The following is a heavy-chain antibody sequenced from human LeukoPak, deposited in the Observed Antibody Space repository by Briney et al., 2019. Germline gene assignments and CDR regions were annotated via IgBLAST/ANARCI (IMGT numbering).Heavy chain of an antibody. Sequence: ASVKVSCKASGGTFSSYAISWVRQAPGQGLEWMGGIIPIFGTANYAQKSQGRVTITADESTSTAYMELSSLRSEDTAVYYCARWGPERLLDAFDIWGQGTMVTVSS. D-gene: IGHD7-27*01. J-gene: IGHJ3*02. CDR2: IIPIFGTA. V-gene: IGHV1-69*13. CDR3: ARWGPERLLDAFDI. CDR1: GGTFSSYA.